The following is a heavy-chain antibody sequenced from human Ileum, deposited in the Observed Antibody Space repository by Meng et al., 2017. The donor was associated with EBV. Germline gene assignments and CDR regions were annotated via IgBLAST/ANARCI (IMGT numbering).Heavy chain of an antibody. Sequence: VHLQASAPCLVGPSVSLSLTFSFSGCSLSHDHWWSWVRQSPGKGLEWIWEIHHTRGPNYNPSLKSRVIISVDKSNNHFSLRLSAVTAADTAVYYCASNGAFSLDHWGQGTLVTVSS. CDR2: IHHTRGP. D-gene: IGHD2-8*01. CDR1: GCSLSHDHW. CDR3: ASNGAFSLDH. J-gene: IGHJ4*02. V-gene: IGHV4-4*02.